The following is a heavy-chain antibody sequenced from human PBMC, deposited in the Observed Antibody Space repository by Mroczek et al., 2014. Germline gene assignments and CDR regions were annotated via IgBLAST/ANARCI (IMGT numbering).Heavy chain of an antibody. CDR2: INHSGST. CDR3: ARGPMYYDFWSGPFDP. CDR1: GGSFSGYY. J-gene: IGHJ5*02. D-gene: IGHD3-3*01. V-gene: IGHV4-34*01. Sequence: QVQLQQWGAGLLKPSETLSLTCAVYGGSFSGYYWSWIRQPPGKGLEWIGEINHSGSTNYNPSLKSRVTISVDTSKNQFSLKLSSVTAADTAVYYCARGPMYYDFWSGPFDPWGQGTLVTVSS.